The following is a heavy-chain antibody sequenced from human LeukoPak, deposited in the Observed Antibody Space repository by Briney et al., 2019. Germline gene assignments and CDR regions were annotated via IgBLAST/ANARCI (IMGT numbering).Heavy chain of an antibody. CDR3: ARLEPYGMDV. Sequence: SETLSLTCAVSGGSIIAYHWTWIRQPPGKGLEWIAYINYSGSTKYNPSFKSRATISLDASKNQFSPKLNSVTAADTAVYYCARLEPYGMDVWGQGTTVTVSS. D-gene: IGHD1-1*01. V-gene: IGHV4-59*08. CDR2: INYSGST. J-gene: IGHJ6*02. CDR1: GGSIIAYH.